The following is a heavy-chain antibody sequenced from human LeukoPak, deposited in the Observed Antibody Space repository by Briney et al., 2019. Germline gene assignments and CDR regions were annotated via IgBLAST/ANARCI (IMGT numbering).Heavy chain of an antibody. CDR1: GFTFSSYS. D-gene: IGHD1-7*01. Sequence: GGSLRLSCAASGFTFSSYSMNWVHQAPGKGLEWVSSISSSSSYIYYADSVKGRFTISRDNAKNSLYLQMNSLRAEDTAVYYCARGGYNWNYFTWGQGTMVTVSS. J-gene: IGHJ3*01. V-gene: IGHV3-21*01. CDR3: ARGGYNWNYFT. CDR2: ISSSSSYI.